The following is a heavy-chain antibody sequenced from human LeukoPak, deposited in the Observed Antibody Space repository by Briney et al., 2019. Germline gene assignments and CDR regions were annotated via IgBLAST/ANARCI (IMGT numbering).Heavy chain of an antibody. CDR2: INWNGGST. V-gene: IGHV3-20*04. CDR3: ARGDSSGWYFDD. D-gene: IGHD6-19*01. CDR1: GFTFSSYS. J-gene: IGHJ4*02. Sequence: GGSLRLSCAASGFTFSSYSMNWVRQAPGKGLEWVCGINWNGGSTGYADSVKGRFTISRDNAKNSLYLQMNSLRVDDTALYYCARGDSSGWYFDDWGQGTLVTVSS.